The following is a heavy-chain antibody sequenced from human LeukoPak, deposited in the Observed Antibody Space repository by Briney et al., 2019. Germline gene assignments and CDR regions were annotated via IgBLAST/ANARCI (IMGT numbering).Heavy chain of an antibody. CDR3: ARGVDYDFWSGYFTYYYYMDV. J-gene: IGHJ6*03. Sequence: ASVKVSCKASGYTFTSYDINWVRQATGQGLEWMGWMNPNSGNTGYAQKFQGRVTMTRNTSISTAYMELSRLRSDDTAVYYCARGVDYDFWSGYFTYYYYMDVWGKGTTVTVSS. V-gene: IGHV1-8*01. D-gene: IGHD3-3*01. CDR2: MNPNSGNT. CDR1: GYTFTSYD.